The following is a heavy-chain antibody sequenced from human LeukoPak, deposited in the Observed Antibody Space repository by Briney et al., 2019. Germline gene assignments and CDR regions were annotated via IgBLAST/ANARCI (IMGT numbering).Heavy chain of an antibody. J-gene: IGHJ3*02. V-gene: IGHV3-9*02. Sequence: QPGRSLRLSCAASGFTSDDYAMHWVRHAPGKGLEWVSGISRNSDTIGYADSVKGRFTISRDNAKNSLYLQINSLRIEDMALYYCAKSYINYGGNSADAFDIWGQGTMVTVSS. D-gene: IGHD4-23*01. CDR1: GFTSDDYA. CDR2: ISRNSDTI. CDR3: AKSYINYGGNSADAFDI.